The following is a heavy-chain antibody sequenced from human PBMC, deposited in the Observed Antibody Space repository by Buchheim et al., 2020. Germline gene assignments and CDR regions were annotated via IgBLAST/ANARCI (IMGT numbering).Heavy chain of an antibody. CDR1: GFTFGDYA. CDR3: TRKMWSDGVGAGDY. J-gene: IGHJ4*02. V-gene: IGHV3-49*03. CDR2: IRSKAYGGTT. D-gene: IGHD1-26*01. Sequence: EVQLVESGGGLVQPGRSLRLSCTASGFTFGDYAMSWFRQAPGKGLEWVGFIRSKAYGGTTEYAASVKGRFTIPRDDSKSIPYLQMNSLKTEDTAVYYCTRKMWSDGVGAGDYWGQGTL.